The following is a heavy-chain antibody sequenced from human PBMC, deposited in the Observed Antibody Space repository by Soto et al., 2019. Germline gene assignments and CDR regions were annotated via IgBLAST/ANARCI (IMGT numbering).Heavy chain of an antibody. CDR2: IYHSGST. Sequence: PSETLSLTCGVSGGSISSSNWWSWVRQPPGKGLEWIGEIYHSGSTNYNPSLKSRVSISADKSRNQFSLNLSSVTAADTAVYYCARSMTTVTTNDYWGQGSLVTVSS. D-gene: IGHD4-17*01. CDR1: GGSISSSNW. CDR3: ARSMTTVTTNDY. V-gene: IGHV4-4*02. J-gene: IGHJ4*02.